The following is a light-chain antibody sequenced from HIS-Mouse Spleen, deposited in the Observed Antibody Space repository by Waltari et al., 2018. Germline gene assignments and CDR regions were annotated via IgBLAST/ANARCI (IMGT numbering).Light chain of an antibody. Sequence: DIQMTQSPSTLSASVGDRVTITCRASQSISSWLAWYQQKPGKAPKLLIYTASSSESGVPSRFSGSGSGTEFTLTISSLQPDDFATYYCQQYNSYSTFGQGTKVEIK. V-gene: IGKV1-5*03. CDR2: TAS. J-gene: IGKJ1*01. CDR1: QSISSW. CDR3: QQYNSYST.